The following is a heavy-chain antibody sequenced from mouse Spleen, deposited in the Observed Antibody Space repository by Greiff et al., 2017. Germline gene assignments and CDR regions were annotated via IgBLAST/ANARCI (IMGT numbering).Heavy chain of an antibody. D-gene: IGHD1-2*01. CDR3: ASHYYYGWDY. J-gene: IGHJ2*01. Sequence: EVQLVESGGGLVKPGGSLKLSCAASGFTFSSYTMSWVRQTPEKRLEWVATISGGGGNTYYPDSVKGRFTISRDNAKNTLYLQMSSLRSEDTALYYCASHYYYGWDYWGQGTTLTVSS. CDR1: GFTFSSYT. V-gene: IGHV5-9*01. CDR2: ISGGGGNT.